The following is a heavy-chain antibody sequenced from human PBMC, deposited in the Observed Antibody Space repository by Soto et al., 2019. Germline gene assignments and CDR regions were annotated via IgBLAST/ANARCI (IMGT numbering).Heavy chain of an antibody. J-gene: IGHJ6*02. CDR2: INPNSGGT. D-gene: IGHD2-2*01. CDR1: GYTFTDYY. V-gene: IGHV1-2*02. Sequence: ASVKVSCKASGYTFTDYYMHWVRQAPGQGLEWMGWINPNSGGTNYAQKFQGRVTMTRVTSISTAYMELSSLRSDDTALYYCAKDPNIVVVSAVTGGMDVWGQGTTVTVAS. CDR3: AKDPNIVVVSAVTGGMDV.